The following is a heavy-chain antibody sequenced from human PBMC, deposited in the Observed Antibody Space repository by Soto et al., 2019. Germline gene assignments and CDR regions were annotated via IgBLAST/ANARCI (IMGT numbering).Heavy chain of an antibody. CDR2: ITFNGSKE. Sequence: VQMVESGGGVVQPGGSLRLSCAGSGFAFSRFGMHWVRQAPGKGLEWVACITFNGSKEYYVDSVKGRFAISRNNSMNTLYLQMSSLGPEDTGVYYCATDPGAFAGAMRDWGRGTLVNVSS. J-gene: IGHJ4*02. V-gene: IGHV3-30*03. CDR1: GFAFSRFG. CDR3: ATDPGAFAGAMRD. D-gene: IGHD3-16*01.